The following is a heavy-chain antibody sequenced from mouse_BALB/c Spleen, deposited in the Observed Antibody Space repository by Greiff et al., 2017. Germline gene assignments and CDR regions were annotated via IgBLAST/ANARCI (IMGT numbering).Heavy chain of an antibody. J-gene: IGHJ4*01. CDR3: ARDYYGYDGAMDY. CDR2: IWAGGST. D-gene: IGHD2-2*01. CDR1: GFSLTSYG. V-gene: IGHV2-9*02. Sequence: VKLQESGPGLVAPSQSLSITCTVSGFSLTSYGVHWVRQPPGKGLEWLGVIWAGGSTNYNSALMSRLSISKDNSKSQVFLKMNSLQTDDTAMYYCARDYYGYDGAMDYWGQGTSVTVSS.